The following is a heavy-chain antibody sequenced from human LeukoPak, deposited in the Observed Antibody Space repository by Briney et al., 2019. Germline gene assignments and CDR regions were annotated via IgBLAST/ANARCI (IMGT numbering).Heavy chain of an antibody. D-gene: IGHD3-3*01. J-gene: IGHJ6*02. CDR3: ARDRDFWSGYYGMDV. V-gene: IGHV1-46*01. CDR2: IDPSGGST. Sequence: GASVKVSCKASGYTFTSYYMHWVRQAPGQGLEWMGIIDPSGGSTSYAQKFQGRVTMTRDTSTSTVYMELSSLRSEDTAVYYCARDRDFWSGYYGMDVWGQGTTVTVSS. CDR1: GYTFTSYY.